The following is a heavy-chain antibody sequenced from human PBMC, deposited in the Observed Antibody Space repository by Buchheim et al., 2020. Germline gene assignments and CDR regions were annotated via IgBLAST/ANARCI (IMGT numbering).Heavy chain of an antibody. CDR1: GGSISSGDYY. CDR2: IYYSGST. CDR3: ARGSGLNYYDTSGYYSWFDP. D-gene: IGHD3-22*01. V-gene: IGHV4-30-4*01. J-gene: IGHJ5*02. Sequence: QVQLQESGPGLVKPSQTLSLTCTVSGGSISSGDYYWSWIRQPPGKGLEWIGYIYYSGSTYYNPSLKSRVTISVDTSKNQFSMKLSSVAAADTAVYYCARGSGLNYYDTSGYYSWFDPWGQGTL.